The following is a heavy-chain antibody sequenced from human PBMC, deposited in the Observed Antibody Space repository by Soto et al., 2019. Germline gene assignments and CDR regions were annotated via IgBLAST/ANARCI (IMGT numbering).Heavy chain of an antibody. D-gene: IGHD6-13*01. CDR1: GFPFSSYA. CDR2: ISYDGSNK. J-gene: IGHJ4*02. V-gene: IGHV3-30-3*01. CDR3: ARGGAYSSSWYLDY. Sequence: GGSLRLSCAASGFPFSSYAMHWVRQAPGKGLEWVAVISYDGSNKYYADSVKGRFTISRDNSKNTLYLQMNSLRAEDTAVYYCARGGAYSSSWYLDYWGQGTLVTVSS.